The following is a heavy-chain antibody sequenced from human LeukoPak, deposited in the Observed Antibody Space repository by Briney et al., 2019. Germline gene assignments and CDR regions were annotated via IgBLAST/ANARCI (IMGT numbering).Heavy chain of an antibody. CDR3: AHGAMYQLDY. Sequence: GSLSLSCAASGFSFSDYGMHWVRQAPGKGLEWVSGIIGGAGSTYYADSVKGRFTISGDNSKNTLFLQMNSLRAEDTAVYYCAHGAMYQLDYWGQGTLVTVSS. V-gene: IGHV3-23*01. D-gene: IGHD2-2*01. CDR2: IIGGAGST. J-gene: IGHJ4*02. CDR1: GFSFSDYG.